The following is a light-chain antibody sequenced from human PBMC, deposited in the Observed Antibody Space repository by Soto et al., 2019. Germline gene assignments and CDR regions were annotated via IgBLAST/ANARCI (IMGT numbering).Light chain of an antibody. CDR3: QQYNNWPPFT. J-gene: IGKJ4*01. V-gene: IGKV3-15*01. CDR2: SSS. Sequence: EMPPSQPILSVSPGAGATLSCRASQRISTNLAWYQHIPGQAPRLLIVSSSRRPTDVPARFSGSGSGTDFTLTISSLQSEDFAVYYCQQYNNWPPFTFGGGTKVDIK. CDR1: QRISTN.